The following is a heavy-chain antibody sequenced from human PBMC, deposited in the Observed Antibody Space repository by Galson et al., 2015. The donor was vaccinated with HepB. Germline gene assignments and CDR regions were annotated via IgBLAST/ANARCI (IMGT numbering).Heavy chain of an antibody. CDR1: GDSVSSNSAA. D-gene: IGHD1-7*01. Sequence: CAISGDSVSSNSAAWNWIRQSPSRGLEWLGRTYYRSKWYNDYAVSVESRITINPDTSKNQFSLQLNSVTPEDTAVYYCARVVRELWGFDPWGQGTLVTVSS. J-gene: IGHJ5*02. V-gene: IGHV6-1*01. CDR3: ARVVRELWGFDP. CDR2: TYYRSKWYN.